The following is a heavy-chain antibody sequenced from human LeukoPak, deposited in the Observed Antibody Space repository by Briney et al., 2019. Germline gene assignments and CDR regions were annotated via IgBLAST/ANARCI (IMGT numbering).Heavy chain of an antibody. CDR1: GGSISSGGYS. CDR3: ARVYYGSGRYYYMDV. CDR2: IYHSGST. D-gene: IGHD3-10*01. Sequence: SETLSLTCTVSGGSISSGGYSWSWIRQPPGKGLVCIGYIYHSGSTYYNPSLKSRVTISVDRSKNQFSLKLSSVTAADTAMYYCARVYYGSGRYYYMDVWGKGTTVTVSS. J-gene: IGHJ6*03. V-gene: IGHV4-30-2*01.